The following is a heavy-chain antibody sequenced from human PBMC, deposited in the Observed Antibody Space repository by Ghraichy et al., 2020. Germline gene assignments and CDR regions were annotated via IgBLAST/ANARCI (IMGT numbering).Heavy chain of an antibody. CDR1: GFTFSSYS. CDR2: ISSSSSTI. CDR3: ARDPKIVATTNYYYGMDV. Sequence: GESLNISCAASGFTFSSYSMNWVRQAPGKGLEWVSYISSSSSTIYYADSVKGRFTISRDNAKNSLYLQMNSLRDEDTAVYDCARDPKIVATTNYYYGMDVWGQGTTVTVSS. D-gene: IGHD5-12*01. V-gene: IGHV3-48*02. J-gene: IGHJ6*02.